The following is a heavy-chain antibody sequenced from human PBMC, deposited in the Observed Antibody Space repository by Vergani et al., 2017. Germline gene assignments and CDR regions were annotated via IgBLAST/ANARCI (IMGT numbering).Heavy chain of an antibody. CDR1: GFSLSNARMG. Sequence: QVTLKESGPVLVKPTETLTLTCTVSGFSLSNARMGVSWIRQPPGKALEWLARIDWDDDKFYSTSLKTRLTISKDTSKNQVVLTMTNMDPVDTATYYCARIQKGSGGGGYYFDYWGQGTLVTVSS. CDR2: IDWDDDK. J-gene: IGHJ4*02. V-gene: IGHV2-70*16. D-gene: IGHD3-10*01. CDR3: ARIQKGSGGGGYYFDY.